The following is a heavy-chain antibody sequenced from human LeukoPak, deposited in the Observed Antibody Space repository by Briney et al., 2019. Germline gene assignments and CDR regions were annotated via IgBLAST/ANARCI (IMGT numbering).Heavy chain of an antibody. CDR1: GFTFSSYA. CDR2: ISYVGSNK. V-gene: IGHV3-30*04. CDR3: ATRRFDP. Sequence: GRSLRLSCAASGFTFSSYAMHWVRQAPGKGLEWVAVISYVGSNKYYADSVKGRFTISRDNSKNTLYLQMNSLRAEDTAVYYCATRRFDPWGQGTLVTVSS. J-gene: IGHJ5*02.